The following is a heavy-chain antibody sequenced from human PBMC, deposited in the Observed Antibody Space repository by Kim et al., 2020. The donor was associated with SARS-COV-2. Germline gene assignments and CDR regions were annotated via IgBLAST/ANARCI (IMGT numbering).Heavy chain of an antibody. CDR2: TYYRSKWYN. CDR3: ARVVGRQIYYYYYGMDV. CDR1: GDSVSSNSAA. V-gene: IGHV6-1*01. Sequence: SQTLSLTCAISGDSVSSNSAAWNWIRQSPSRGLEWLGRTYYRSKWYNDYAVSVKSRITINPDTSKNQFSLQLNSVTPEDTAVYYCARVVGRQIYYYYYGMDVWGQGTTVTVSS. J-gene: IGHJ6*02.